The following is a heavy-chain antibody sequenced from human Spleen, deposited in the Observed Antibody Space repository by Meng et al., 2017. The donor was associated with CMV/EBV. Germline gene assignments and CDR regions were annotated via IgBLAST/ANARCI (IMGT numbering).Heavy chain of an antibody. J-gene: IGHJ4*02. Sequence: ASVKVSCKASGYTFTSYYMHWVRQAPGQGLEWMGIINPSGGSTSYAQKFQGRVTMTRDTSTSTVYMELISLRSEDTAVYYRARGPNKLELLNCGQGTLVTVSS. D-gene: IGHD1-7*01. CDR1: GYTFTSYY. V-gene: IGHV1-46*01. CDR2: INPSGGST. CDR3: ARGPNKLELLN.